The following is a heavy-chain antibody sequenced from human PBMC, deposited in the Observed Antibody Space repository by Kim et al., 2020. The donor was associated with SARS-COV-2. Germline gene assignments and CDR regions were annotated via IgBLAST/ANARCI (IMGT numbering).Heavy chain of an antibody. V-gene: IGHV3-7*01. Sequence: GGSLRLSCAASGFTFSSYGMSWVRQAPGKGLEWVANIKQDGSEKYYVDSVKGRFTISRDNAKNSLYLQMNSLRAEDTAVYYCARDHRSSDYYGSGPGLYFDYWGQGTLVTVSS. CDR2: IKQDGSEK. CDR1: GFTFSSYG. CDR3: ARDHRSSDYYGSGPGLYFDY. J-gene: IGHJ4*02. D-gene: IGHD3-10*01.